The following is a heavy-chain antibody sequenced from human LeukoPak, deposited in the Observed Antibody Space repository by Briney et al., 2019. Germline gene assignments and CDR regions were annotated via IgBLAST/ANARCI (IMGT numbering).Heavy chain of an antibody. CDR2: ISSSSSTI. D-gene: IGHD3-9*01. Sequence: PGGSLRLSCAASGFTFSSYSMNWVRQAPGKGLEWVSYISSSSSTIYYADSVKGRFTISRDNAKNSLYLQMNSLRAEDTAVYYCAREPSEEYYDILTGYQYYYYYMDVWGKGTTVTISS. CDR3: AREPSEEYYDILTGYQYYYYYMDV. J-gene: IGHJ6*03. V-gene: IGHV3-48*04. CDR1: GFTFSSYS.